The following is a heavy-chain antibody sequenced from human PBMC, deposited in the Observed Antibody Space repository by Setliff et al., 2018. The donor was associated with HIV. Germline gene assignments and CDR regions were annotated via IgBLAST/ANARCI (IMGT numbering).Heavy chain of an antibody. CDR2: IYHSGIT. V-gene: IGHV4-38-2*02. J-gene: IGHJ3*02. CDR3: ARLGYSGSLVGAFDI. D-gene: IGHD1-26*01. CDR1: GYSISSGYY. Sequence: SETLSLTCTVSGYSISSGYYWGWIRQPPGKGLEWIGSIYHSGITYYNSSLKSRVTISVDTSKIQFSLNLTSVTAADTAVYYCARLGYSGSLVGAFDIWGQGTMVTVSS.